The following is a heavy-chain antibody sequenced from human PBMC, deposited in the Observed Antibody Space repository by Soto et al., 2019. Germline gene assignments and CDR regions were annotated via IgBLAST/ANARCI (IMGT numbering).Heavy chain of an antibody. D-gene: IGHD3-9*01. J-gene: IGHJ1*01. V-gene: IGHV4-34*01. Sequence: WPWIRQSPGKGLEWIGEIDHSETTNYKPSLKSPVTLSVDTFKKEFSLRLNFVTAADTAVYCCARGRVTARRIYFDVWGQGYLATVSS. CDR2: IDHSETT. CDR3: ARGRVTARRIYFDV.